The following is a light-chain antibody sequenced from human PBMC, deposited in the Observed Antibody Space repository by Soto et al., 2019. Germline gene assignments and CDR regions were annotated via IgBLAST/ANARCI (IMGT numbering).Light chain of an antibody. CDR1: QSVGRDF. CDR3: QQYASSPLT. Sequence: EIVLTQSPGTLSLSPGERATLSCRASQSVGRDFLAWYHHKPGQAPRLLIHRASSRATGIPDRFSGSGSGTDFILTISRLEPEDFALYYCQQYASSPLTFGGGTKVEIK. V-gene: IGKV3-20*01. CDR2: RAS. J-gene: IGKJ4*01.